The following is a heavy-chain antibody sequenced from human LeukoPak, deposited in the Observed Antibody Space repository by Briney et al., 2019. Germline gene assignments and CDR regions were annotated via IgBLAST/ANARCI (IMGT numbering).Heavy chain of an antibody. CDR2: VYYSGST. CDR3: ARIRREEVYSVHAFFDS. J-gene: IGHJ4*02. V-gene: IGHV4-59*01. CDR1: GGSISGYH. D-gene: IGHD1-14*01. Sequence: SETLSLTCTVSGGSISGYHWSWIRQPPGKGLEWIGYVYYSGSTNYNPSLKSRVTISVDTSENQFYLNLRSVTAADTAFYYCARIRREEVYSVHAFFDSWGQGTLVTVSS.